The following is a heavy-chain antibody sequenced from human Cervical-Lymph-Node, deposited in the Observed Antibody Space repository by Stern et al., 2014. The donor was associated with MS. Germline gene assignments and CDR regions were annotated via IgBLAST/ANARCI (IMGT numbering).Heavy chain of an antibody. CDR3: TRAYFGSQFGY. J-gene: IGHJ4*02. D-gene: IGHD3-9*01. V-gene: IGHV1-3*01. Sequence: HVQLVQSGAEVKKPGASVKVSCKASGYTFNSFALHWVRQAPGQSLEWMGWIIADNGNTKYSPNFQGRVSFTRDTSANIAYMELSGLRSEDTAVYYCTRAYFGSQFGYWGQGTLVTVSA. CDR2: IIADNGNT. CDR1: GYTFNSFA.